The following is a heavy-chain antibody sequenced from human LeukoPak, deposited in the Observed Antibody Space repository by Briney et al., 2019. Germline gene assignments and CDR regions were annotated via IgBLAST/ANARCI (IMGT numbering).Heavy chain of an antibody. V-gene: IGHV3-21*01. Sequence: GGSLRLSCAASGFTFSSYSMNWVRQAPGKGLEWVSSISSSSSYIYYADSVKGRFTICRDNAKNSLYLQMNSLRAEDTAVYYCARHNRGYSGYDYSDYWGQGTLVTVSS. CDR3: ARHNRGYSGYDYSDY. CDR1: GFTFSSYS. CDR2: ISSSSSYI. J-gene: IGHJ4*02. D-gene: IGHD5-12*01.